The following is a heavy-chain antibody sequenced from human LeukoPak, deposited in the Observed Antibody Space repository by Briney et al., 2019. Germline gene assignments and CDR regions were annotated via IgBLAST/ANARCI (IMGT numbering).Heavy chain of an antibody. CDR3: ARDRSEHYSTDY. V-gene: IGHV3-30-3*01. D-gene: IGHD3-10*01. CDR2: ISHDGTVK. J-gene: IGHJ4*02. Sequence: PGGSLRLSCAASGFAFRSYAIHWVRQAPGKGLEWVAFISHDGTVKYYADSVKGRFSISRDNSKNTVSLQMNSLRGDDTAVYYCARDRSEHYSTDYWDQGTLVTVAS. CDR1: GFAFRSYA.